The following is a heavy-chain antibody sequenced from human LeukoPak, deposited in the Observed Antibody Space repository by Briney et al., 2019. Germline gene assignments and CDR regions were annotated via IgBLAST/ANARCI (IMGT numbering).Heavy chain of an antibody. CDR3: AREGGGEGYSSDAFDI. CDR2: ISAHNGNT. J-gene: IGHJ3*02. D-gene: IGHD3-10*01. Sequence: ASVKVSCKASGYTFMRYGISWVRQAPGQGLEWMGWISAHNGNTNYAQKLQGRVTMTTDTSTSTAYMELRSLRSDDTAVYYCAREGGGEGYSSDAFDIWGKGKMVTVSS. CDR1: GYTFMRYG. V-gene: IGHV1-18*01.